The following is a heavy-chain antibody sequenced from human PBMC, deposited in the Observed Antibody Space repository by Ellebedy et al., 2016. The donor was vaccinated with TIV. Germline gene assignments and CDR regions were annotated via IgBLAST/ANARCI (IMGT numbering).Heavy chain of an antibody. D-gene: IGHD1-26*01. Sequence: ASVKVSCKASGYTFTNYGFSWVRQAPGQGLEWVGGITPMFETEKYAQKFQGRVTLTADESTSTAYMELSSLRYEDTAVYYCAREEPRTSGFDYWGQGTLVTVSS. CDR2: ITPMFETE. CDR1: GYTFTNYG. V-gene: IGHV1-69*13. CDR3: AREEPRTSGFDY. J-gene: IGHJ4*02.